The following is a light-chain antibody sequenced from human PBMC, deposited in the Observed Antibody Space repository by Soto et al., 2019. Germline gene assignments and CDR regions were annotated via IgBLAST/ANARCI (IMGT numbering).Light chain of an antibody. Sequence: AVRMPKSPFSLSASTGDRVTITCRSSQGISSYLDWYQQKPGKAPKLLIYAASTLQSGVPSSFSGSGSGTEFSLIFSCQHFEDFASCYWQQYYIYQITLGQRTRLEFK. CDR1: QGISSY. J-gene: IGKJ5*01. CDR2: AAS. CDR3: QQYYIYQIT. V-gene: IGKV1-8*01.